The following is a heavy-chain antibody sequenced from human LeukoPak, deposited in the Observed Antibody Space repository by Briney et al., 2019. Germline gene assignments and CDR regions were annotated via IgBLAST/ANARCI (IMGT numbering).Heavy chain of an antibody. J-gene: IGHJ4*02. D-gene: IGHD6-6*01. CDR3: AKGSSSSRPYYFDY. V-gene: IGHV3-30*18. CDR2: ISYDGSTK. CDR1: GFTFSSYA. Sequence: GGSLRLSCAASGFTFSSYAMHWVRQAPGKGLEWAAFISYDGSTKYYPDSVKGRFTVSRDNSKNTLYLQMNNLRAEDTAVYYCAKGSSSSRPYYFDYWGQGALVTVSS.